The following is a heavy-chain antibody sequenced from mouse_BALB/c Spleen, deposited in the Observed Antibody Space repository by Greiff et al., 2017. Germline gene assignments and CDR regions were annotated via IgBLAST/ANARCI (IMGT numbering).Heavy chain of an antibody. J-gene: IGHJ2*01. CDR2: ISSGGST. D-gene: IGHD3-3*01. CDR3: AREGLD. CDR1: GFTFSSYA. Sequence: EVQRVESGGGLVKPGGSLKLSCAASGFTFSSYAMSWVRQTPEKRLEWVASISSGGSTYYPDSVKGRFTISRDNARNILYLQMSSLRSEDTAMYYCAREGLDWGQGTTLTVSS. V-gene: IGHV5-6-5*01.